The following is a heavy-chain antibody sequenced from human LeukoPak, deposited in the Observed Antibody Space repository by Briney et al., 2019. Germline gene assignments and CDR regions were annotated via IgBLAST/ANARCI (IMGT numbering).Heavy chain of an antibody. V-gene: IGHV1-46*01. CDR3: ARELSLQNGGY. CDR2: INPSGGST. CDR1: GYIFTTYY. J-gene: IGHJ4*02. Sequence: ASVKVSCKASGYIFTTYYMYWVRQAPGQGLEWMGIINPSGGSTSYAQKFQGRVTMTRDTSMSTVYMELSSLRSEDTAVYYCARELSLQNGGYWGQGTLVTVSS. D-gene: IGHD3-16*01.